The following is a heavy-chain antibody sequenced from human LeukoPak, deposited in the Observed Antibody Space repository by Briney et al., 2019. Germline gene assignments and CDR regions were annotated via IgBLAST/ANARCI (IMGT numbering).Heavy chain of an antibody. V-gene: IGHV3-15*01. CDR2: IKSKTDGGTT. Sequence: GGSLRLSCAVSEFILSTAWMRWVRHAPGTGLEWDGRIKSKTDGGTTDYAAPVKGRFTISRDDSKNTLYLQMNSLKTEDTAVYYCTTDESDDFWSGYDYWGQGTLVTVSS. D-gene: IGHD3-3*01. CDR3: TTDESDDFWSGYDY. CDR1: EFILSTAW. J-gene: IGHJ4*02.